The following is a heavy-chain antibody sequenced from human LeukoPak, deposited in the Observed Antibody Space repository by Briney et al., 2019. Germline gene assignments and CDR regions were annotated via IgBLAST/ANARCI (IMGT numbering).Heavy chain of an antibody. CDR3: ARGRSGHFNWFDP. CDR2: IYYSGST. V-gene: IGHV4-59*01. J-gene: IGHJ5*02. Sequence: SETLSLTCTVSGGSISSYYWSWIRQPPGKGLEWIGYIYYSGSTNYNPSLKSRVTISVDTSKNQFSLKLSSVTAADTAVYYCARGRSGHFNWFDPWGQGTLVTVSS. D-gene: IGHD3-3*01. CDR1: GGSISSYY.